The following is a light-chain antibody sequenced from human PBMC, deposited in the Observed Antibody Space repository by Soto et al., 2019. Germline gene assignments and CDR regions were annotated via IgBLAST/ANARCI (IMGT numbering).Light chain of an antibody. CDR2: AAS. V-gene: IGKV1-39*01. CDR3: QQSYSTRWT. Sequence: DIQMTQYPSSLSASVGDRVTITCRASQSISSYLNWYQQKPGKAPKLLTYAASSLQSGVPSRFSGSGSGTDFTLTISSLQPEDFATYYCQQSYSTRWTFGQGTKVDIK. CDR1: QSISSY. J-gene: IGKJ1*01.